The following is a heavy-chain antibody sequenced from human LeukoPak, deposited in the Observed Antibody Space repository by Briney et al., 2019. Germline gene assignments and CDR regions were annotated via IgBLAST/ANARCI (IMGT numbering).Heavy chain of an antibody. CDR1: GGSISSSNW. V-gene: IGHV4-4*02. D-gene: IGHD5-24*01. J-gene: IGHJ4*02. CDR3: AREGDGYTSGYFDY. Sequence: SETLSLTCAVSGGSISSSNWWSWVRQSPGKGLEWIGEIYQAGTTNYNPSLKSRVTISVDKSKNLFSLKLSSVTAADTAVYYCAREGDGYTSGYFDYWGQGTLVTVSS. CDR2: IYQAGTT.